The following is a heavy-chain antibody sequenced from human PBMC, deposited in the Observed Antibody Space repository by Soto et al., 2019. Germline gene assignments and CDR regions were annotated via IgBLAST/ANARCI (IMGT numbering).Heavy chain of an antibody. CDR2: IYYSGST. D-gene: IGHD3-10*01. Sequence: PSETLSLTCTVSGGSISSSSYYWGWIRQPPGKGLEWIGSIYYSGSTYYNPSLKSRVTISVDTSKNQFSLKLSSVTAADTAVYYCAEYYYGSGRARGAFDIWGQGTMVTVSS. J-gene: IGHJ3*02. V-gene: IGHV4-39*01. CDR3: AEYYYGSGRARGAFDI. CDR1: GGSISSSSYY.